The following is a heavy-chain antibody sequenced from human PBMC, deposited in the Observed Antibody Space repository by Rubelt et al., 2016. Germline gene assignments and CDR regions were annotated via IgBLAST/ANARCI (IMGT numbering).Heavy chain of an antibody. CDR3: ATFGGGYYSLWGFDY. CDR2: FDPEDVET. D-gene: IGHD2-21*02. J-gene: IGHJ4*02. V-gene: IGHV1-24*01. Sequence: QVQLVQSGAEVKKPGASVKVSCKVSGYTLTELSMHWVRQAPGKGLEGMGGFDPEDVETIYAQKFQDRVSMTQSTPTATAYMVLSSLRSEDAAVYYCATFGGGYYSLWGFDYWGQGTLVTVSS. CDR1: GYTLTELS.